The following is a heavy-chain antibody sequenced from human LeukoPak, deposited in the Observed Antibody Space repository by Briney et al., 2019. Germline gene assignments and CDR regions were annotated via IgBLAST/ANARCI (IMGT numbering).Heavy chain of an antibody. D-gene: IGHD6-19*01. J-gene: IGHJ6*03. Sequence: ASVKVSCKASGYTFTSYAMNWVRQAPGQGLEWMGWINTNTGNPTYAQGFTGRFVFSLDTSVSTAYLQISSLKAEDTAVYYCASSTDAGWYYMDVWGKGTTVTVSS. CDR1: GYTFTSYA. CDR3: ASSTDAGWYYMDV. V-gene: IGHV7-4-1*02. CDR2: INTNTGNP.